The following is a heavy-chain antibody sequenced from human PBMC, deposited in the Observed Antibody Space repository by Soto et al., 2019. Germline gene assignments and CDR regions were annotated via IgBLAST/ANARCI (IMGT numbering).Heavy chain of an antibody. D-gene: IGHD4-17*01. CDR1: GFTFSDYY. V-gene: IGHV3-11*06. Sequence: QVQLVESGGGLVKPGGSLRLSCAASGFTFSDYYMSWIRQAPGKGLEWVSYISSSSSYTNYADSVKGRFTISRDNAKNSLYLQMHSLRAEDTAVYYCASGYGDYSADYWGQGTLVTVSS. J-gene: IGHJ4*02. CDR3: ASGYGDYSADY. CDR2: ISSSSSYT.